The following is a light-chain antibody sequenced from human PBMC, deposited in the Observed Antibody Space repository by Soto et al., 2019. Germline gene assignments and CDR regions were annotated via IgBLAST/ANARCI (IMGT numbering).Light chain of an antibody. CDR1: NIGSKS. CDR2: YDS. CDR3: QVWDSSSDRDVV. J-gene: IGLJ2*01. V-gene: IGLV3-21*04. Sequence: YELTQPPSVSVAPGKTARITCGGNNIGSKSVHWYQQKPGQAPVLVIYYDSDRPSGIPERFSGSNSGNTATLTISRVEAGDEADYYCQVWDSSSDRDVVFGGGTQLTVL.